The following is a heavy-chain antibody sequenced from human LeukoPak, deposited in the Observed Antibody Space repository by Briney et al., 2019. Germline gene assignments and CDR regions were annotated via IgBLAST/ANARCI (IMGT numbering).Heavy chain of an antibody. D-gene: IGHD1-1*01. CDR3: ARDNSGSIDD. J-gene: IGHJ4*02. CDR2: IYSGERT. Sequence: GGSLRLSCVASGFTVTSNYMNWVRQAPGKGLAWVSIIYSGERTYYADSVKGRFTISRDNSKNTLYLHMNSLRAEDTGMYYCARDNSGSIDDWGQGTLVTVSS. CDR1: GFTVTSNY. V-gene: IGHV3-53*01.